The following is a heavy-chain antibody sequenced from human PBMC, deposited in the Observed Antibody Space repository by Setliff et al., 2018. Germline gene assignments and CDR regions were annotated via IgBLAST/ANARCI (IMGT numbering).Heavy chain of an antibody. Sequence: PSETLSLTCIVSGGSINSYYWNWIRQPPGKGLEWIGYIYYSGNTNYNPSLKSRVTISIDTSKNQFSLKLSSVTAADTAVYHCARGKTFFGAFIRAFDIWGQGRMVTVSS. CDR2: IYYSGNT. CDR3: ARGKTFFGAFIRAFDI. V-gene: IGHV4-59*01. CDR1: GGSINSYY. D-gene: IGHD3-3*01. J-gene: IGHJ3*02.